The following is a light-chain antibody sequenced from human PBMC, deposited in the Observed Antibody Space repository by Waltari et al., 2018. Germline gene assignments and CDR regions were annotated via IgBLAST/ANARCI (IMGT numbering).Light chain of an antibody. CDR3: SSYISSSTLEL. CDR2: DVS. Sequence: QSALTQPASVSGSPGQSITISCPGTSSDVGGYNYGSWYQQHPGKAPKLLIYDVSNRPSGVSNRFSGSKSGNTASLTISGLQAEDEADYYCSSYISSSTLELFGGGTSLTVL. CDR1: SSDVGGYNY. J-gene: IGLJ2*01. V-gene: IGLV2-14*03.